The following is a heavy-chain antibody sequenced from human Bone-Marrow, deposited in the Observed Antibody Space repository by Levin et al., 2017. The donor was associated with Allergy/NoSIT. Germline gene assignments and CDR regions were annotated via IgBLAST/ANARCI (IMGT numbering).Heavy chain of an antibody. CDR2: VYYTGST. J-gene: IGHJ4*02. Sequence: SCTVSGDSVRNNNYYWTWIRQPPGKGLEYIGYVYYTGSTDYSPSLKSRLTISMDTSKNQFSLRLNSVTSEDTAVYFCASNRASGYSSGWYFPDWGQGTLVTVSS. CDR1: GDSVRNNNYY. CDR3: ASNRASGYSSGWYFPD. D-gene: IGHD6-19*01. V-gene: IGHV4-61*01.